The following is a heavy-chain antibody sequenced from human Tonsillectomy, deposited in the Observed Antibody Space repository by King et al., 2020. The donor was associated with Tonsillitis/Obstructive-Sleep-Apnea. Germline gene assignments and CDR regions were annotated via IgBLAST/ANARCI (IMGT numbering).Heavy chain of an antibody. CDR1: GFSLSTNAVD. CDR3: ARRDYGDHYFDY. V-gene: IGHV2-5*02. CDR2: IYWDDDK. J-gene: IGHJ4*02. D-gene: IGHD4-17*01. Sequence: TLKESGPTLVKPTQTLTLTCTFSGFSLSTNAVDVGWIRQPPGKALEWLALIYWDDDKRYSPSLKSRLTITKDTSKNQVVLTMTNMDPVDTATYYCARRDYGDHYFDYWGQGTLVTVSS.